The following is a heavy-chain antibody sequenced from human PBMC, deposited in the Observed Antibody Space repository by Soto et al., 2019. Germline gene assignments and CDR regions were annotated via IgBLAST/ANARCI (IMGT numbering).Heavy chain of an antibody. V-gene: IGHV4-61*01. CDR1: GGSVSSGSYY. J-gene: IGHJ4*02. CDR2: IYYSGST. CDR3: ARESTVAKPAD. D-gene: IGHD4-17*01. Sequence: SETLSLTCTVSGGSVSSGSYYWSWIRQPPGKGLEWIGYIYYSGSTNYNPSLKSRVTISVDTSKNQFSLKLSSVTAADTAVYYCARESTVAKPADWGQGTLVTVSS.